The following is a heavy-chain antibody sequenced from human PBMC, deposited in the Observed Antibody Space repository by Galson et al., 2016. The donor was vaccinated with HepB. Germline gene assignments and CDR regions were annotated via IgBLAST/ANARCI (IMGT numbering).Heavy chain of an antibody. J-gene: IGHJ3*02. CDR3: PNALVPVAVGSAFDI. D-gene: IGHD2-2*01. CDR2: ISPIYGTA. Sequence: SVKVSCKASGGTFSNYATNWVRQAPGQGLEWVGGISPIYGTANYAQKFQGRVTITADESTRTAYMDLTSLRFKDTAVYYCPNALVPVAVGSAFDIWGQGTMVTVSS. CDR1: GGTFSNYA. V-gene: IGHV1-69*13.